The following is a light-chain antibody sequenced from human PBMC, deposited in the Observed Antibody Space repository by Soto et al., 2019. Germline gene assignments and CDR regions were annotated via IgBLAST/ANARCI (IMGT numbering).Light chain of an antibody. CDR1: SSNIGAGYD. J-gene: IGLJ2*01. Sequence: QSVLTQPPSVSGAPGQKVTISCTGSSSNIGAGYDVNWYQQFPGTAPKLLIYGDSNRPSGVPDRFSGSKSGTSASLAITGLQAEDEADYYSQSYDNSLTDSVVFGGGTKVTVL. CDR3: QSYDNSLTDSVV. CDR2: GDS. V-gene: IGLV1-40*01.